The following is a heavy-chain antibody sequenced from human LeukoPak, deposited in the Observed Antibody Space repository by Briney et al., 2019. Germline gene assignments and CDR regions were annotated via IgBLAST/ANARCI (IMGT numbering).Heavy chain of an antibody. V-gene: IGHV3-7*01. J-gene: IGHJ4*02. Sequence: GGSLRLSCAASGFTFRAYWMSWVRQAPGKGLEWVANINQDGSEKDYVDSVKGRFTISRDNARNSLYLQMNTLRAGDTAVYFCARLRYTYGKNFDYWGQGALVTVSS. CDR2: INQDGSEK. CDR1: GFTFRAYW. CDR3: ARLRYTYGKNFDY. D-gene: IGHD5-18*01.